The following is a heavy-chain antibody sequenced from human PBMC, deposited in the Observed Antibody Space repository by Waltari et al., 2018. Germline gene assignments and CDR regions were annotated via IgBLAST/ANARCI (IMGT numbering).Heavy chain of an antibody. CDR3: ARDTSTYDFWSGYRGDYFDY. V-gene: IGHV4-39*07. Sequence: QLQLQESGPGLVRPSETLSLTCTVSGGSISSSSYYWGWIRQPPGMGLEWIGSIYYSGLTYYNRSLKSLVTISVDTSKNQCYLKLSSVNVAVTAVYYCARDTSTYDFWSGYRGDYFDYWGQGTLVTVSS. CDR1: GGSISSSSYY. D-gene: IGHD3-3*01. CDR2: IYYSGLT. J-gene: IGHJ4*02.